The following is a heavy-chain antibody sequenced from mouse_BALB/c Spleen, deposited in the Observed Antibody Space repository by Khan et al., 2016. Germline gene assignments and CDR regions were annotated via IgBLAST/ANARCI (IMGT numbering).Heavy chain of an antibody. CDR2: ISYSGST. V-gene: IGHV3-2*02. Sequence: EVQLQESGPGLVKPSQSLSLTCTVTGYSITSDYAWNWIRQFPGNKLEWMGYISYSGSTSYNPSLKSRISITRDTSKNQFFLQLNSVTTEDTATXYCARRDYDYYFDYWGQGTTLTVSS. D-gene: IGHD2-4*01. CDR1: GYSITSDYA. CDR3: ARRDYDYYFDY. J-gene: IGHJ2*01.